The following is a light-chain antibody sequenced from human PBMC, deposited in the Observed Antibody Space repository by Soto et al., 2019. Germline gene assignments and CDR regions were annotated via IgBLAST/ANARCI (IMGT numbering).Light chain of an antibody. CDR1: SGSVSTSNY. V-gene: IGLV8-61*01. Sequence: QAVVTQEPSFSVSPGGTVTLTCGLSSGSVSTSNYPSWYQQTPGQAPRTLIYSTNTRSSGVPDRFSGSILGNKAALIITGAQADDESDYFCVLYMGRGISVFGGGTKVTVL. CDR2: STN. J-gene: IGLJ3*02. CDR3: VLYMGRGISV.